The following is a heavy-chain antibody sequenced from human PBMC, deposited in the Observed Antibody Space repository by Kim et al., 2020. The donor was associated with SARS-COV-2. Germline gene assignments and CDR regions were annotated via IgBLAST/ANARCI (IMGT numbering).Heavy chain of an antibody. J-gene: IGHJ3*02. D-gene: IGHD1-26*01. Sequence: IPSFQGQVTISADKSISTAYLQWSSLKASDTAMYYCARLGEWELLSAFDIWGQGTMVTVSS. V-gene: IGHV5-51*01. CDR3: ARLGEWELLSAFDI.